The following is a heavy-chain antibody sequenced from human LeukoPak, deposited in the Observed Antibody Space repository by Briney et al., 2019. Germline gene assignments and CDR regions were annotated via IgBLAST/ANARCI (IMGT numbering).Heavy chain of an antibody. CDR1: GGSISSSSYY. V-gene: IGHV4-39*01. CDR3: ASVTGTPGRSNVIDY. CDR2: IYYSGST. J-gene: IGHJ4*02. D-gene: IGHD1-7*01. Sequence: KPSETLSLTCTVSGGSISSSSYYWGWMRQPPGKGLEWIGSIYYSGSTYYNPSLKSRVTISVDTSKNQFSLKLSSVTAADTAVYYCASVTGTPGRSNVIDYWGQGTLVTVSP.